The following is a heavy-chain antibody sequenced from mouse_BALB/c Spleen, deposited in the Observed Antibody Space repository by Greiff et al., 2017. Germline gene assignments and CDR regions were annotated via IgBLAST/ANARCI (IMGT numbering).Heavy chain of an antibody. CDR3: ARDIGAMDY. CDR2: IRNKANGYTT. CDR1: GFTFTDYY. V-gene: IGHV7-3*02. Sequence: EVQLVESGGGLVQPGGSLRLSCATSGFTFTDYYMSWVRQPPGKALEWLGFIRNKANGYTTEYSASVKGRFTISRDNSQSILYLQMNTLRAEDSATYCCARDIGAMDYWGQGTSVTVSS. D-gene: IGHD3-1*01. J-gene: IGHJ4*01.